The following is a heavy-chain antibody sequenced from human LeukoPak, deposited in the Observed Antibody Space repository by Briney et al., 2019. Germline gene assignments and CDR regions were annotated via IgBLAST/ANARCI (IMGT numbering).Heavy chain of an antibody. CDR3: ARDSGDCSSTSCSFDY. V-gene: IGHV1-69*13. CDR2: IIPIFGTA. D-gene: IGHD2-2*01. CDR1: GGTFSSYA. J-gene: IGHJ4*02. Sequence: EASVKVSCKASGGTFSSYAISWVRQAPGQGLEWMGGIIPIFGTANYAQKFQGRVTITADESTSTAYMELSSLRSEDTAVYYCARDSGDCSSTSCSFDYWGQGTLVTVSS.